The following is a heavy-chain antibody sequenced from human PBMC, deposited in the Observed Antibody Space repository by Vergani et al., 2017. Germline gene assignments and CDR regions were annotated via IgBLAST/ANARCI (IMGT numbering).Heavy chain of an antibody. CDR3: GRGSDTYN. D-gene: IGHD5-24*01. V-gene: IGHV3-23*04. Sequence: VQLVESVGRVVQPGGSLRLSCVASGFTFSSHAMSWVRQGHGQGLEWVSSIKNTGDSTHYANSVKGRFTISRENSKNTLYLQMNSLRVEDTAVYYCGRGSDTYNWGQGTLVTVSS. CDR1: GFTFSSHA. CDR2: IKNTGDST. J-gene: IGHJ4*02.